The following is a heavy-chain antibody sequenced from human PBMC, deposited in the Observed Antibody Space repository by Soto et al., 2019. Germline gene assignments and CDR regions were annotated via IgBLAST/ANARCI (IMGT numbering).Heavy chain of an antibody. Sequence: GGSLRLYCAASGFTFDDYAMYWVRQVPGKGLEWVSGISWNSGRIGYADSVKGRFTISRDNAKNSLYLQMNSLRPEDTALYYCSKARLWGGDGYNSYYYNAMDVWGQGTRVTDSS. D-gene: IGHD3-16*01. CDR1: GFTFDDYA. CDR2: ISWNSGRI. J-gene: IGHJ6*02. CDR3: SKARLWGGDGYNSYYYNAMDV. V-gene: IGHV3-9*01.